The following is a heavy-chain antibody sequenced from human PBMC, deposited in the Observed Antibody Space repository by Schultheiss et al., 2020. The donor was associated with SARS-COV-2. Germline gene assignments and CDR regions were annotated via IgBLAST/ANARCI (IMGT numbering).Heavy chain of an antibody. Sequence: GESLKISCKASGYTFTSYGISWVRQAPGQGLEWMGWISAYNGNTNYAQKLQGRVTMTTDTSTSTAYMELRSLRSDDTAVYYCARDLTPEKWELHHDAFDIWGQGTMVTVSS. CDR1: GYTFTSYG. D-gene: IGHD1-26*01. CDR2: ISAYNGNT. CDR3: ARDLTPEKWELHHDAFDI. V-gene: IGHV1-18*01. J-gene: IGHJ3*02.